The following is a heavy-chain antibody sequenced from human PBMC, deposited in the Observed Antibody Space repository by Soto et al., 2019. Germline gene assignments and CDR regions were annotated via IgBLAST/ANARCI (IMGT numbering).Heavy chain of an antibody. CDR3: ARSFTYYDILTGYSPGAFDI. CDR1: GYSFTSYW. Sequence: GESLKISCKGSGYSFTSYWISWVRQMPGKGLEWMGRIDPSDSYTNYSPSFQGHVTISADKSISTAYLQWSSLKASDTAVYYCARSFTYYDILTGYSPGAFDIWGQGTMVTVSS. J-gene: IGHJ3*02. D-gene: IGHD3-9*01. V-gene: IGHV5-10-1*01. CDR2: IDPSDSYT.